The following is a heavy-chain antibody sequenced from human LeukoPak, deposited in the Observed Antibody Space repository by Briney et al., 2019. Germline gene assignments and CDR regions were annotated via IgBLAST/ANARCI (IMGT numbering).Heavy chain of an antibody. Sequence: PGGSLRLSCAASGFTFSSYSMNWVRQAPGKGLEWVSYISSSSTTIYYADSVKGRFTISRDNAKNSLYLQMNSLRDEDTAVFYCARGSYDSSGYSFDCWGQGTLVTVSS. V-gene: IGHV3-48*02. CDR2: ISSSSTTI. CDR1: GFTFSSYS. CDR3: ARGSYDSSGYSFDC. D-gene: IGHD3-22*01. J-gene: IGHJ4*02.